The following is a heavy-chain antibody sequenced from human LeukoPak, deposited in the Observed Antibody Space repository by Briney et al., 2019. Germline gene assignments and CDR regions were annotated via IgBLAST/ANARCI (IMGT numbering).Heavy chain of an antibody. CDR3: AREGARVGAYDY. CDR1: GGSINSYY. V-gene: IGHV4-4*07. J-gene: IGHJ4*02. Sequence: SETLSLTFAVSGGSINSYYWSWIRQPAGKGLEWIGRIYTSGSTNYNPSLKSRVTMSVDTSKNQFSLKLSSVTAADTAVYYCAREGARVGAYDYWGQGTLVTVSS. CDR2: IYTSGST. D-gene: IGHD1-26*01.